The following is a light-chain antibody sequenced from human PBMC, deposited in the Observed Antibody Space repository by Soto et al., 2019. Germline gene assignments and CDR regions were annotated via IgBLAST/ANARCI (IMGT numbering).Light chain of an antibody. J-gene: IGLJ3*02. CDR3: CSLASNSPLV. Sequence: QSVLTPPASLSGSPGQSITISCTGTSSDVGSYNLVSWYQQYPGKDPRLLIYEATKRPSGVSDRFSAAKSGVTASLTISGLQAEDEAEYYCCSLASNSPLVFGGGTKLTVL. CDR2: EAT. CDR1: SSDVGSYNL. V-gene: IGLV2-23*01.